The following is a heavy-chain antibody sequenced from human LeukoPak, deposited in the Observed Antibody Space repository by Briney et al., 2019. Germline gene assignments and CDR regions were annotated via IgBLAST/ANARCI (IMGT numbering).Heavy chain of an antibody. Sequence: PGGSLRLSCAASGFTFSSYAMHWVRQAPGKGLEWVAVISYDGSNKYYADSVKGRFTISRDNSKNTLYLQMNSLRAEDTAVYYCAREGGYSLVAFDIWGQGTMVTVSS. J-gene: IGHJ3*02. V-gene: IGHV3-30-3*01. D-gene: IGHD5-18*01. CDR3: AREGGYSLVAFDI. CDR2: ISYDGSNK. CDR1: GFTFSSYA.